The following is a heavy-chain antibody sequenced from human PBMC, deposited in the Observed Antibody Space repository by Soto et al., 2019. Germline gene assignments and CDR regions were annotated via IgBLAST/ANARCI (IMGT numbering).Heavy chain of an antibody. CDR1: GFTFSGSA. Sequence: EVQLVESGGGLVQPGGSLKLSCAASGFTFSGSAMHWVRQASGKGLEWVGRIRSKANSYATAYAASVKGRFTISRDYSKKTAYLQMNSLKTEDTAVYYCTSPGSGSYYYYYGMDVWGQGTTVTVSS. CDR3: TSPGSGSYYYYYGMDV. V-gene: IGHV3-73*01. D-gene: IGHD1-26*01. CDR2: IRSKANSYAT. J-gene: IGHJ6*02.